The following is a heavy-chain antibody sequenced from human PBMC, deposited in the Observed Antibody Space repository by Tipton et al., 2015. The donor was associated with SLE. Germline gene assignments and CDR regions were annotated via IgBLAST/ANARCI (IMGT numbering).Heavy chain of an antibody. J-gene: IGHJ3*01. V-gene: IGHV3-23*01. D-gene: IGHD7-27*01. CDR2: ITDSGDGA. CDR3: AKPFSPAGAHLPYDV. CDR1: GFTFNTHG. Sequence: GSLRLSCAASGFTFNTHGMSWLRQAPGKGLEWVSAITDSGDGANYADSVKGRFTMSRDNSKNTLHLQMNSLRAEDTATYYCAKPFSPAGAHLPYDVWGQGTVVTVSS.